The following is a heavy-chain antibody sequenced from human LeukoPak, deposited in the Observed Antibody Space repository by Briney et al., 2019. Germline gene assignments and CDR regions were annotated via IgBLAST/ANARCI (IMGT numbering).Heavy chain of an antibody. V-gene: IGHV1-18*01. CDR3: AREHSSSWDQFDY. CDR2: FNPENGNT. Sequence: ASVKVSCKASGYSFVGYGITWVRQAPGQGLEWMGWFNPENGNTNYAQKVQGRVTMTADTSTSTSYMEPRSLRSDDTAVYYCAREHSSSWDQFDYWGQGTLVTVSS. CDR1: GYSFVGYG. D-gene: IGHD6-13*01. J-gene: IGHJ4*02.